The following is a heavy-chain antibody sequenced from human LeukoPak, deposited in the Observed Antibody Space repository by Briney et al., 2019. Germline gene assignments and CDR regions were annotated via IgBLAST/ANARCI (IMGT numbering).Heavy chain of an antibody. V-gene: IGHV1-69*06. J-gene: IGHJ5*02. CDR2: IIPIFGTA. CDR1: GGTFSSYA. Sequence: SVKVSCKASGGTFSSYAISWVRQAPGQGLEWMGGIIPIFGTANYAQKFQGRVTITADKSTSTAYMELSSLRSEDTAVYYCARGASDPAWFDPWGQGTLVTVSS. CDR3: ARGASDPAWFDP.